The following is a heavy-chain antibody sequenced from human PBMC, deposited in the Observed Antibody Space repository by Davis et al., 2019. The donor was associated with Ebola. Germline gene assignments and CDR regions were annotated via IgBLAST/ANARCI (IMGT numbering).Heavy chain of an antibody. J-gene: IGHJ3*02. V-gene: IGHV3-23*01. CDR2: LGTSADT. CDR3: AKDTSNIWFDI. D-gene: IGHD1-26*01. CDR1: TVTFGVDA. Sequence: GGSLRLSCAASTVTFGVDAMSWVRQAPGKGLEWVSTLGTSADTYYAASLKGRFTISSDNSKNTLYLQMNGLRVEDTAIYYCAKDTSNIWFDIWGQGTNVTVSS.